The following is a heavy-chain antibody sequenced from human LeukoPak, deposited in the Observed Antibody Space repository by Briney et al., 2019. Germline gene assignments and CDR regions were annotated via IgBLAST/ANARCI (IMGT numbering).Heavy chain of an antibody. V-gene: IGHV3-66*02. Sequence: PGGSLRLSCAASGFTVSSNYMSWVRQAPGKGLEWVSVIYSGGSTYYADSVKGRFTISRDNSKNTLYLQMNSLRAEDTAVYYCARDCSSTSCSAGGMDVWGQGTTVTVS. CDR2: IYSGGST. D-gene: IGHD2-2*01. J-gene: IGHJ6*02. CDR1: GFTVSSNY. CDR3: ARDCSSTSCSAGGMDV.